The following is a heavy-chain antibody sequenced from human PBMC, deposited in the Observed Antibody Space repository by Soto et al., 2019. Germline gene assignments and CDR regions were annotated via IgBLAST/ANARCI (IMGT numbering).Heavy chain of an antibody. Sequence: ASVKVSCKASGYTFTSYGISWVRQAPGQGLEWMGWISAYNGNTNYAQKLQGRVTMTTDTSTSTAYMELRSLRSDDTAVYYCARGPHLYYYGSGSYCVYWGQGTLVTVSS. CDR1: GYTFTSYG. D-gene: IGHD3-10*01. CDR3: ARGPHLYYYGSGSYCVY. CDR2: ISAYNGNT. J-gene: IGHJ4*02. V-gene: IGHV1-18*01.